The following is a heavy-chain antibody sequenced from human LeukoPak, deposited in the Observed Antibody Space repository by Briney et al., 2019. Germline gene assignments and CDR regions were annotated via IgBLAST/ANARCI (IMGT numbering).Heavy chain of an antibody. D-gene: IGHD3-10*01. CDR3: TTAAGSGRYYNIVFDY. J-gene: IGHJ4*02. CDR2: IKSKTDGGTT. Sequence: GGSLRLSCAASGFTFSNAWMSWVRQAPGKGLEWVGRIKSKTDGGTTDYAAPVKGRFTISRDDSKNTLYLQMNSLKTEDTAVYYCTTAAGSGRYYNIVFDYWGQGTLVTVSS. V-gene: IGHV3-15*01. CDR1: GFTFSNAW.